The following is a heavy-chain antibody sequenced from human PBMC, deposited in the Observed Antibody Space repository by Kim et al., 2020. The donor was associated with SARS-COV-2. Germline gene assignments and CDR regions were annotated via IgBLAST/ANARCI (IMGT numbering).Heavy chain of an antibody. J-gene: IGHJ4*02. CDR1: GFTFSSYG. CDR3: ARDRSPLAYFDY. V-gene: IGHV3-33*01. CDR2: IWYDGSNK. D-gene: IGHD1-26*01. Sequence: GGSLRLSCAASGFTFSSYGMHWVRQAPGKGLEWVAVIWYDGSNKYYADSVKGRFTISRDNSKNTLYLQMNSLRAEDTAVYYCARDRSPLAYFDYWGQGTLVTVSS.